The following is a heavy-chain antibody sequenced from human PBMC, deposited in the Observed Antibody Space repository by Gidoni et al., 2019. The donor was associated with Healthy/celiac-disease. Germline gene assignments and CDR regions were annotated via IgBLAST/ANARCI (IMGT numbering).Heavy chain of an antibody. J-gene: IGHJ4*02. CDR2: ISSNGGST. Sequence: EVQLVESGGGLVQPGGSLRLSCAASGFTFSSYAMHWVRQAPGKGLEYVSAISSNGGSTYYANSVKGRFTISRDNSKNTLYLQMGSLRAEDMAVYYCARGAEGPYYYGSGSYEYWGQGTLVTVSS. V-gene: IGHV3-64*01. D-gene: IGHD3-10*01. CDR3: ARGAEGPYYYGSGSYEY. CDR1: GFTFSSYA.